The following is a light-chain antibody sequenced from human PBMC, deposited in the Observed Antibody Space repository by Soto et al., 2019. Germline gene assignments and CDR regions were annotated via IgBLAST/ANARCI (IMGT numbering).Light chain of an antibody. Sequence: QSALTQPPSASGSPGQSVTISCTGTSSDVGGYNYVSWYQQHPGKAPKLMIYEVSKRPSGVPDRFSGSKSGNTASLTVSGLQAEDEADYYCSSYTSDNRSYVFGTGTKLTVL. V-gene: IGLV2-8*01. CDR3: SSYTSDNRSYV. CDR1: SSDVGGYNY. J-gene: IGLJ1*01. CDR2: EVS.